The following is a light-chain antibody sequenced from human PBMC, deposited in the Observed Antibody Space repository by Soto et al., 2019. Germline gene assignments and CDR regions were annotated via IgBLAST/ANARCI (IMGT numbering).Light chain of an antibody. J-gene: IGLJ3*02. CDR3: LLYIGGGWV. Sequence: QTLVTQEPSLTVSPGGTVTLTCASSTEAVTSGFYPNWFQQKPGQAPRALIYSTSNKYSWTPARFSGSLLGGKAALTLSGVQPEDEAEYYCLLYIGGGWVFGGGTKLTVL. CDR1: TEAVTSGFY. CDR2: STS. V-gene: IGLV7-43*01.